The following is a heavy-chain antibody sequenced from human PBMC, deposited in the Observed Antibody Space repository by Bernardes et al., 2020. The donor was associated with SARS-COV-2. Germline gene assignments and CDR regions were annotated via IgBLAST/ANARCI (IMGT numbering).Heavy chain of an antibody. CDR3: ARDFGGNSDY. J-gene: IGHJ4*02. CDR2: INEHGTVI. Sequence: GGFLRLSPAASGFSASAYWMHWVRPAPGEGLVWVSRINEHGTVINYADSVKGRFTISRDIADNTLYLQMNSLRAEDTAVYYCARDFGGNSDYWGQGTLVTVSS. V-gene: IGHV3-74*01. D-gene: IGHD2-15*01. CDR1: GFSASAYW.